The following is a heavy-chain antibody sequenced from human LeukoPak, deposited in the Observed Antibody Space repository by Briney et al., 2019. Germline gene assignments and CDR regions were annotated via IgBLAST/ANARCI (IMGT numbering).Heavy chain of an antibody. CDR1: GFTFSSYA. D-gene: IGHD3-22*01. V-gene: IGHV3-23*01. J-gene: IGHJ4*02. CDR2: ISGSGGTA. CDR3: AKKGYYDGSGYYMYYFDH. Sequence: SGGSLRLSCAASGFTFSSYAMRWVPRARGKGLVGVSAISGSGGTAYYADSVKGRFTISRDNSKNTLYLQMNSLRAEDTAVYYCAKKGYYDGSGYYMYYFDHWGQGTLVTVSS.